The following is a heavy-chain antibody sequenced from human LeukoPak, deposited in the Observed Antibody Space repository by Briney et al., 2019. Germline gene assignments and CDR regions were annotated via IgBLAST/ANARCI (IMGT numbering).Heavy chain of an antibody. CDR2: IYSGGST. V-gene: IGHV3-53*01. Sequence: GGSLRLSCAASGFTVSSNYMSWVRQAPGKGLEWASVIYSGGSTYYADSVKGRFTISRDNSKNTLYLQMNSLRAEDTAVYYCARNIAVAGIAEYFQHWGQGTLVTVSS. J-gene: IGHJ1*01. CDR3: ARNIAVAGIAEYFQH. D-gene: IGHD6-19*01. CDR1: GFTVSSNY.